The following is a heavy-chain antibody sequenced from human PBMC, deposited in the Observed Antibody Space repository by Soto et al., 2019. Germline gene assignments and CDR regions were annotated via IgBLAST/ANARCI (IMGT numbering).Heavy chain of an antibody. Sequence: QVQLQESGPGLVKPSETLSLTCSVSGDSISSYYYNWIRQSPGKGLEWIGYVYYSGPTNYNPSLKSRVTISVDTSRDEISLTLDSVTAADTDVYYCARSRLFSGFDDAFDIWGQGAMVTVSA. D-gene: IGHD1-26*01. CDR3: ARSRLFSGFDDAFDI. CDR1: GDSISSYY. CDR2: VYYSGPT. V-gene: IGHV4-59*01. J-gene: IGHJ3*02.